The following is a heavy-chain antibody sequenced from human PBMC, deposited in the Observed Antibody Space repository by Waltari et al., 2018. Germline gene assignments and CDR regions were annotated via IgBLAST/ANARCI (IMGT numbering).Heavy chain of an antibody. J-gene: IGHJ4*02. CDR1: GISFTNYA. Sequence: QVQLVESGGGVVQPGRSLRLSCAASGISFTNYAMHWVRQAPGKGLEWVAIISSHGSNRYYADSVKGRFTISRDNSKNTLYLQMNSLRAEDTAVYYCARGRFDYWGQGTLVTVSS. CDR2: ISSHGSNR. V-gene: IGHV3-30*03. CDR3: ARGRFDY.